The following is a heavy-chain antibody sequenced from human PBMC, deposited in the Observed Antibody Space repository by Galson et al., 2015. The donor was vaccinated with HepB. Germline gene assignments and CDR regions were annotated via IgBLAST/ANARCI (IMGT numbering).Heavy chain of an antibody. J-gene: IGHJ4*02. CDR1: GFTFSSYD. CDR3: ARGCPMSGGSCSLSDY. D-gene: IGHD2-15*01. Sequence: SLRLSCAASGFTFSSYDMHWVRQATGKGLEWVSAIGTAGDPYYPGSVKGRFTISRENAKNSLYLQMNSLRAGDTAVYYCARGCPMSGGSCSLSDYWGQGTLVTVSS. V-gene: IGHV3-13*05. CDR2: IGTAGDP.